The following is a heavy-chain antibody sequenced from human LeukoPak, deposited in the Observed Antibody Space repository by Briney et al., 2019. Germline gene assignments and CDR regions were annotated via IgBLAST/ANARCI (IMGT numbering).Heavy chain of an antibody. CDR2: IYYSGST. V-gene: IGHV4-39*01. Sequence: PSETLSLTCTVSGGSISSSSYYWGWIRQPPGKGLEWIGSIYYSGSTYYNPSLKSRVTISVDTSKNQFSLKLSSVTAADTAVYYCARRGAFDIWGQRTMVTVSS. J-gene: IGHJ3*02. CDR1: GGSISSSSYY. CDR3: ARRGAFDI.